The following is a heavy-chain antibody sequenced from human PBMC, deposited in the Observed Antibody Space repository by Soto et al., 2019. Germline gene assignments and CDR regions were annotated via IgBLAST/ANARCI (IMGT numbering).Heavy chain of an antibody. CDR2: IGPADSDT. CDR1: EYRFNTYW. V-gene: IGHV5-51*01. J-gene: IGHJ5*02. CDR3: VKRLRDVPIPGPWFDP. D-gene: IGHD2-8*01. Sequence: PGESLKISCRYSEYRFNTYWIAWVRQMPGKGLEWMGIIGPADSDTQYSPSFKGQVTISADKAFNTVYLQWGRLKASDSAMYYCVKRLRDVPIPGPWFDPWGQGTLVTVSS.